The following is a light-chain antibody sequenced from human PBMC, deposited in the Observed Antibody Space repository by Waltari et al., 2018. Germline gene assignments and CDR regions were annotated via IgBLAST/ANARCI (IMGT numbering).Light chain of an antibody. CDR2: WAS. CDR3: QQYYSTPPLT. Sequence: DIVMTQSPDSLAVSLGERAPINCQSSQRVLYSSNNKNYLAWYQQKPGQPPKLLIYWASTRESGVPDRFSGSGSGTDFTLTISSLQAEDVAVYYCQQYYSTPPLTFGGGTKVEIK. CDR1: QRVLYSSNNKNY. J-gene: IGKJ4*01. V-gene: IGKV4-1*01.